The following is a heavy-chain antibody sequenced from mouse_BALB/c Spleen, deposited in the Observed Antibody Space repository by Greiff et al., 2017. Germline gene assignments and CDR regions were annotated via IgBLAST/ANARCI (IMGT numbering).Heavy chain of an antibody. D-gene: IGHD2-12*01. J-gene: IGHJ4*01. CDR2: IDPENGNT. CDR1: GFNIKDYY. CDR3: ARDDEDAMDY. V-gene: IGHV14-1*02. Sequence: VQLQQSGAELVRPGASVKLSCKASGFNIKDYYMHWVKQRPEQGLEWIGWIDPENGNTIYDPKFQGKASITADTSSNTAYLQLSSLTSEDTAVYYCARDDEDAMDYGGQGTSVTVSS.